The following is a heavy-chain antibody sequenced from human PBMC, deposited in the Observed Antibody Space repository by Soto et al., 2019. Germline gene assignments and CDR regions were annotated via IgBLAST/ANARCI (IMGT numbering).Heavy chain of an antibody. CDR1: GFAFSSNA. J-gene: IGHJ4*02. Sequence: EVQLLESGGVLVQPGGSLRLSCAASGFAFSSNALSWVRQTPGKGLQWISAISDAGGLTYYADSVKGRFTISRDNAKNMLLLQMHSLRAEDTAVYYGAKGGIGQHFDYWGQGTLVTVSS. CDR2: ISDAGGLT. D-gene: IGHD3-3*02. V-gene: IGHV3-23*01. CDR3: AKGGIGQHFDY.